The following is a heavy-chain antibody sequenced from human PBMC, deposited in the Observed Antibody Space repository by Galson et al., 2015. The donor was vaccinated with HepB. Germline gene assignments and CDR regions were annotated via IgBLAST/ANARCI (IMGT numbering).Heavy chain of an antibody. V-gene: IGHV3-21*04. D-gene: IGHD6-13*01. CDR1: GFTFSSYS. CDR3: ARGGRRIAAAGTGCNY. Sequence: SLRLSCAASGFTFSSYSMNWVRQAPGKGLEWVSSISSSSSYIYYADSVKGRFTISRDNAKNSLYLQMNSLRAEDTAVYYCARGGRRIAAAGTGCNYWGQGTLVTVSS. J-gene: IGHJ4*02. CDR2: ISSSSSYI.